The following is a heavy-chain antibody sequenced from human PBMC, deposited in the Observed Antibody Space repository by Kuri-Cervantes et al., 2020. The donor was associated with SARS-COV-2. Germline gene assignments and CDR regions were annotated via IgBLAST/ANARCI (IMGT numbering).Heavy chain of an antibody. CDR3: ARVLGIAGGFDY. J-gene: IGHJ4*02. D-gene: IGHD6-13*01. V-gene: IGHV3-23*01. Sequence: GGSLRLSCAASGFTVSSNYMSWVRQAPGKGLEWVSAISGSGGSTYYADSVKGRFTISRDNSKNTLYLQMNSLRAEDTAVYYCARVLGIAGGFDYWGQGTLVTVSS. CDR1: GFTVSSNY. CDR2: ISGSGGST.